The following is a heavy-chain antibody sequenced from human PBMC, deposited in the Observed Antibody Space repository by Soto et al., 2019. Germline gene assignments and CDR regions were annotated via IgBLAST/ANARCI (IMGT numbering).Heavy chain of an antibody. V-gene: IGHV3-23*01. D-gene: IGHD3-22*01. CDR2: IGGRATSA. J-gene: IGHJ4*02. CDR3: AKSRYSDSSGDYYDF. CDR1: GFMFSNYA. Sequence: EVQLLESGGGLVQPGGSLRLSCAASGFMFSNYAMSWVRQAPGKGLEWVSGIGGRATSAYYADSVKGRFAISRDNSYNTLFLQLNSLRAEDTAVYYCAKSRYSDSSGDYYDFWGQETLVTVSS.